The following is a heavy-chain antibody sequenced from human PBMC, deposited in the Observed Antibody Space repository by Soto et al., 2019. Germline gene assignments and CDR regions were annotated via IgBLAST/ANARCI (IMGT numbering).Heavy chain of an antibody. CDR1: GYAFTSYY. CDR3: ARDDLYYDFWSGYSYGMDV. D-gene: IGHD3-3*01. J-gene: IGHJ6*02. V-gene: IGHV1-46*01. Sequence: ASVKVSCKASGYAFTSYYMHWVRQAPGQGPEWMGIINPSGGSTSYAQKFQGRVTMTRDTPTSTVYMELSSLRSEDTAVYYCARDDLYYDFWSGYSYGMDVWGQGTTVTVSS. CDR2: INPSGGST.